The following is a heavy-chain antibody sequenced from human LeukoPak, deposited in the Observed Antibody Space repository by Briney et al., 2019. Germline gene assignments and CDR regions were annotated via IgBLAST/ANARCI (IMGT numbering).Heavy chain of an antibody. CDR1: GFTVSSNY. V-gene: IGHV3-66*01. CDR2: IYSGGST. J-gene: IGHJ4*02. CDR3: ARIGAPGHCGGDCYSGDY. Sequence: GGSLRLSCAASGFTVSSNYMSWVRQAPGKGLEWVSVIYSGGSTYYADSVKARFTISRDNSKNTLYLHMNSLRAEDTAVYYCARIGAPGHCGGDCYSGDYWGQGTLVTVSS. D-gene: IGHD2-21*02.